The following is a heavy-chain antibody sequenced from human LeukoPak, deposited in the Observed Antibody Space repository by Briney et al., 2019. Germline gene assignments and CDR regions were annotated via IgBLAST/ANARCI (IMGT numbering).Heavy chain of an antibody. J-gene: IGHJ2*01. D-gene: IGHD1-14*01. CDR3: ARVPGSIGADWYFDL. Sequence: SVKVSCKASGGIFSSYAISWVRQAPGQGLEWMGGIIPIFGTANYAQKFQGRVTITTDESTSTAYMELSSLRSEDTAVYYCARVPGSIGADWYFDLWGRGTLVTVSS. CDR2: IIPIFGTA. V-gene: IGHV1-69*05. CDR1: GGIFSSYA.